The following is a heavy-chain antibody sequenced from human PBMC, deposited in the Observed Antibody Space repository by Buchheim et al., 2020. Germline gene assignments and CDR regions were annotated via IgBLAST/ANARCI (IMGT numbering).Heavy chain of an antibody. Sequence: QLQLQESGPGLVKPSETLSLTCTVPGGSISSSSYYWGWIRQPPGKGLEWIGSIYYSGSTYYNPSLKSRVTIPVDTSKNQFSLKLSSVTAADTAVYYCARHQFMIAAAVHYFDYWGQGTL. D-gene: IGHD6-13*01. CDR2: IYYSGST. CDR3: ARHQFMIAAAVHYFDY. J-gene: IGHJ4*02. CDR1: GGSISSSSYY. V-gene: IGHV4-39*01.